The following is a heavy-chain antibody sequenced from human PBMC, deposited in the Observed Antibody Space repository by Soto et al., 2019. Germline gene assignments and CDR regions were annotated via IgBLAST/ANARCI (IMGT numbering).Heavy chain of an antibody. CDR1: GGSISSSSYY. Sequence: SETLPLTCTVSGGSISSSSYYWGWIRQPPGKGLEWIGSIYYSGSTYYNPSLKSRVTISVDTSKNHFSLKLSSVTAADTAVYYCATQEVGGSYVYTFDPWGQGTLVTVSS. CDR2: IYYSGST. D-gene: IGHD1-26*01. CDR3: ATQEVGGSYVYTFDP. J-gene: IGHJ5*02. V-gene: IGHV4-39*02.